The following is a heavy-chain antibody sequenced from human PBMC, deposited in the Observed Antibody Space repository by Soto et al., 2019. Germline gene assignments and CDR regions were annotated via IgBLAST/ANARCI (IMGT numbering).Heavy chain of an antibody. CDR2: IYYSGST. Sequence: QLQLQESGPGLVKPSETLSLTCTVSGGSISSSSYYWGWIRQPPGKGLEWIGSIYYSGSTYYNPSLKSRVTISVDTSKNQFSLKLSSVTAADTAVYYCARLPDSSSWYRNEGMGHYGMDVWGQGTTVTVSS. J-gene: IGHJ6*02. V-gene: IGHV4-39*01. CDR3: ARLPDSSSWYRNEGMGHYGMDV. CDR1: GGSISSSSYY. D-gene: IGHD6-13*01.